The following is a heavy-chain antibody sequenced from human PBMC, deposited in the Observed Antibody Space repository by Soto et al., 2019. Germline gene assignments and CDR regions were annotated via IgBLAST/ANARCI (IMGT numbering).Heavy chain of an antibody. Sequence: SETLSLTCAVSGDSISSSDWWNWVRQPPGKGLEWIGEIYHSGSTNYNSSLKSRVSISVDKSKSQFSLRLTSVTAADTAVYYCARKTFTSGVFDYWGQGALVTVSS. V-gene: IGHV4-4*02. CDR2: IYHSGST. J-gene: IGHJ4*02. CDR1: GDSISSSDW. CDR3: ARKTFTSGVFDY. D-gene: IGHD3-10*01.